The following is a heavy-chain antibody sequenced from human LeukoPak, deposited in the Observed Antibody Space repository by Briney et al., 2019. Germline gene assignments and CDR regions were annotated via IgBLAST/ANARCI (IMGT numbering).Heavy chain of an antibody. D-gene: IGHD3-10*01. CDR1: GFTFSSYW. CDR3: AKDLYYGSGSYSGFDY. V-gene: IGHV3-7*03. J-gene: IGHJ4*02. Sequence: GGSLRLSCAASGFTFSSYWMSWVRQAPGKGLEWVANIKQDGSEKYYVDSVKGRFTISRDNAKNSLYLQMNSLRAEDTALYYCAKDLYYGSGSYSGFDYWGQGTLVTVSS. CDR2: IKQDGSEK.